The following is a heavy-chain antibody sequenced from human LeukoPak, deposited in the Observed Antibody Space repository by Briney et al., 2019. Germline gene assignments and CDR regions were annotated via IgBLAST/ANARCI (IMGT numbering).Heavy chain of an antibody. J-gene: IGHJ4*02. CDR1: A. Sequence: AWXWXXXCXXXGLXXLGRTYYRSKWYNDYSVSVKSRIPINPDTSKNQFSLQLSSVTPEDTAVYYCARGTGWPQFDYWGQGTLVTVSS. CDR3: ARGTGWPQFDY. V-gene: IGHV6-1*01. D-gene: IGHD6-19*01. CDR2: TYYRSKWYN.